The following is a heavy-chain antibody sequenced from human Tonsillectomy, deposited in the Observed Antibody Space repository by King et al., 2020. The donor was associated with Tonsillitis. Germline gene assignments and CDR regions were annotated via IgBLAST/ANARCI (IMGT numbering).Heavy chain of an antibody. J-gene: IGHJ4*02. Sequence: QVQLVESGAEVKKPGASVKVSCKASVYTFTGYYMHWVRQAPGQGLGCIGWVNPNSGGTNDAQNFQGRVTMTRDTSISPAYMELSRLRSDDTAVYYCATGTGSSEFDYWGQGTLVTVSS. CDR2: VNPNSGGT. CDR1: VYTFTGYY. V-gene: IGHV1-2*02. D-gene: IGHD3-10*01. CDR3: ATGTGSSEFDY.